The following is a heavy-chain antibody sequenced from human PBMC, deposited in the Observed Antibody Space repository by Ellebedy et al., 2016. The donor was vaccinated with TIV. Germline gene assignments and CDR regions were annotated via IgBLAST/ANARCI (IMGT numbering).Heavy chain of an antibody. J-gene: IGHJ4*02. V-gene: IGHV4-39*07. CDR1: GASFSSRSYY. D-gene: IGHD6-25*01. Sequence: MPGGSLRLSCTVSGASFSSRSYYWGWIRQPPGKGLEWIGNIYYSGSTNYNPSLKSRVTISVDTSKNQFSLKLSSMTAADTAVYYCARGYGLHTSGFEYWGEGTLVTVSS. CDR2: IYYSGST. CDR3: ARGYGLHTSGFEY.